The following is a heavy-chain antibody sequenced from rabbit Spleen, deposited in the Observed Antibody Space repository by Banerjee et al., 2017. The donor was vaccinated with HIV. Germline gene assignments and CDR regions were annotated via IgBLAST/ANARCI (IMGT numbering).Heavy chain of an antibody. Sequence: QEQLVESGGDLVKPGASLTLTCIAFGVSFSGSSYMCWVRQAPGKGLEWIACIDTGSSDFTYFASWAKGRFTCSKTSSTTVTLQMTSLTAADTATYFCARDTGSSFSSYGMDLWGPGTLVTVS. D-gene: IGHD8-1*01. J-gene: IGHJ6*01. CDR2: IDTGSSDFT. CDR1: GVSFSGSSY. V-gene: IGHV1S45*01. CDR3: ARDTGSSFSSYGMDL.